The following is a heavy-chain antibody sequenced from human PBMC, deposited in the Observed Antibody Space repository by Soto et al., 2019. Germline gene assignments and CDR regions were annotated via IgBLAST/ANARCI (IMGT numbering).Heavy chain of an antibody. V-gene: IGHV3-23*01. CDR3: AKDSKLNRGSWYGKCDY. J-gene: IGHJ4*02. D-gene: IGHD6-13*01. CDR1: GFTFSSYA. CDR2: ISGSGGST. Sequence: PGGSLRLSCAASGFTFSSYAMSWVRQAPGKGLEWVSAISGSGGSTYYADSVKGRFTISRDNSKNTLYLQMNSLRAEDTAVYYCAKDSKLNRGSWYGKCDYWGQGTLVTVSS.